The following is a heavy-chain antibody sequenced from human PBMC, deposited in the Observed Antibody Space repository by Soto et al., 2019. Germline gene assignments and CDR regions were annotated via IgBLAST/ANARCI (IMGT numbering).Heavy chain of an antibody. CDR1: GFTFSSYW. D-gene: IGHD2-2*01. Sequence: GGSLRLSCAASGFTFSSYWMSWVRQAPGKGLEWVANIKQDGSEKYYVDSVKGRFTISRDNAKNSLYLQMNSLRAEDTAVYYCAREIKGYCSSTSCSYFDYWGQGTLVTVSS. CDR3: AREIKGYCSSTSCSYFDY. J-gene: IGHJ4*02. CDR2: IKQDGSEK. V-gene: IGHV3-7*01.